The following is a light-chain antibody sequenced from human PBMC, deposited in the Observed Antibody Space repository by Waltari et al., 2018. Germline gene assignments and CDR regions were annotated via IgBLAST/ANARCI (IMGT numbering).Light chain of an antibody. CDR3: QQSYNTPRT. CDR2: AAS. CDR1: QSIGRY. Sequence: DIQMTQSPSSLSASVGDRVTITCRASQSIGRYLNWFQQKPRKAPKPLIYAASSLQGGVPSRFSGSGSGTDFTLTISSLQSEDFATYYCQQSYNTPRTFGQGTKVEIK. J-gene: IGKJ1*01. V-gene: IGKV1-39*01.